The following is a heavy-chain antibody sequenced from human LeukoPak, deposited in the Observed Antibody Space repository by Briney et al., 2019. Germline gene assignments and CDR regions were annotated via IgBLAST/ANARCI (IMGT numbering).Heavy chain of an antibody. CDR3: SMGKEAAYDIDP. V-gene: IGHV3-11*06. Sequence: TGGSPRLSCAASGFTFSDYYMSWIRQAPGKGLEWVSHISSSSRYTNYADSVKGRFTISRDNAKNSLYLQMNSLRAEDTAVYYCSMGKEAAYDIDPWGQGTLVTVSS. D-gene: IGHD3-9*01. CDR1: GFTFSDYY. J-gene: IGHJ5*02. CDR2: ISSSSRYT.